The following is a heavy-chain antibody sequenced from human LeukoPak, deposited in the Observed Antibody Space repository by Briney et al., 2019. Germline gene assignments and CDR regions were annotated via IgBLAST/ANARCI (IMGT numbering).Heavy chain of an antibody. J-gene: IGHJ4*02. CDR2: IYHSGST. D-gene: IGHD6-13*01. CDR3: ARDPLARYSSSPPV. Sequence: PSETLSLTCTVSGYSISSGYYWGWIRQPPGKGLEWIGSIYHSGSTYYNPSLKSRVTISVDTSKNQFSLKLSSVTAADTAVYYCARDPLARYSSSPPVWGQGTLVTVSS. V-gene: IGHV4-38-2*02. CDR1: GYSISSGYY.